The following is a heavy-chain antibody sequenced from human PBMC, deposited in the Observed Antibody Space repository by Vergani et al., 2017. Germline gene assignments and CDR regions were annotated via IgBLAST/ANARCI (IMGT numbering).Heavy chain of an antibody. Sequence: EVPLVQSGAEVKTPGESLKISCKCSGYSFTSYWIGGVRQMPGKGLECMGIIYPGDSDTRYSPSFQGQVTISADKSISTAYLRWSSLKASDTAIYYCARHVPCGDGACLHFDHWGQGTQVTVSS. J-gene: IGHJ4*02. CDR3: ARHVPCGDGACLHFDH. CDR2: IYPGDSDT. D-gene: IGHD2-21*01. CDR1: GYSFTSYW. V-gene: IGHV5-51*01.